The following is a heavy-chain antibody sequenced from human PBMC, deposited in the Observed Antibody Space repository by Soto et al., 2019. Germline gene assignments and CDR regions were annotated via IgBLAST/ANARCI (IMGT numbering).Heavy chain of an antibody. CDR3: ARSPGGRWAFDY. J-gene: IGHJ4*02. CDR1: GGTFSSYT. CDR2: IIPIFGTA. D-gene: IGHD3-16*01. V-gene: IGHV1-69*13. Sequence: SVKVSCKASGGTFSSYTISWVRQAPGQGLEWMGGIIPIFGTANYAQKFQGRVTITADESTSTAYMELSSLRSEDTAVYYCARSPGGRWAFDYWGQGTLVTVSS.